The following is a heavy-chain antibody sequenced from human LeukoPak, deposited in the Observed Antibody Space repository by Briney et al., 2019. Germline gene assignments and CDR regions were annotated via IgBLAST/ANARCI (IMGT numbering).Heavy chain of an antibody. CDR2: IYYSGST. D-gene: IGHD3-3*01. V-gene: IGHV4-59*01. CDR1: GGSISSYY. Sequence: SETLSLTCTVSGGSISSYYWSWIRQPPGKRLEWIGHIYYSGSTNYNPSLKSRVTISVDTSKNQFSLKLSSVTAADTAVYYCASRSSIWSGYQDTLYYFDYWGQGTLVTVSS. J-gene: IGHJ4*02. CDR3: ASRSSIWSGYQDTLYYFDY.